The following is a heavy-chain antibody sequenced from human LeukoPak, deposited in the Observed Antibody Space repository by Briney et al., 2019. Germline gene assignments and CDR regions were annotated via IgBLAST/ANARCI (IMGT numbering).Heavy chain of an antibody. V-gene: IGHV1-8*01. CDR1: GYTFTSYD. D-gene: IGHD2-2*01. CDR3: ARGGPYQLLNYMDV. J-gene: IGHJ6*03. CDR2: MNPNNGNT. Sequence: GASVKVSCNASGYTFTSYDINRVRQATGQGLEWMGWMNPNNGNTGYAQKFQGRVTMTRNISISTAYMELRSLRSEDTAVYYCARGGPYQLLNYMDVWGKGTTVTVSS.